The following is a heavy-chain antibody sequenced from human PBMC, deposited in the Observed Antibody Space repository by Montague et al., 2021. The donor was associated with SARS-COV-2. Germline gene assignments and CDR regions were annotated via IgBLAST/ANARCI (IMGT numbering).Heavy chain of an antibody. Sequence: SLRLSCAASGFTFSSYAMSWVRQAPGKGLEWVSGIRGSGSSTNYADSVKGRFTISRDNSKNTLYLQMNSLRAEGTAVYYCARYWGTHLGENWFDPWGQGTLVTVSS. V-gene: IGHV3-23*01. CDR2: IRGSGSST. CDR3: ARYWGTHLGENWFDP. CDR1: GFTFSSYA. J-gene: IGHJ5*02. D-gene: IGHD2-21*01.